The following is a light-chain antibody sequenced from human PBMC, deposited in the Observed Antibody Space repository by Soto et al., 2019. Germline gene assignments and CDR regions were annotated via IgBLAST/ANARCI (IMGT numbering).Light chain of an antibody. V-gene: IGKV3-20*01. J-gene: IGKJ2*01. Sequence: EIVLTQSPGTLSLSPGERATLSCRASQSVSSSYLAWYQQKPGQAPRLLIYGASSRATGIPDRFSGSGSGTDLTLTISRLEPEDFALYYCQQYGSSPPYTFGQGTKLEIK. CDR1: QSVSSSY. CDR3: QQYGSSPPYT. CDR2: GAS.